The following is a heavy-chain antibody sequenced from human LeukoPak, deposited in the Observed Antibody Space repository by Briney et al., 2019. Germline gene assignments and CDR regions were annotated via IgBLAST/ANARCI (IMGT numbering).Heavy chain of an antibody. Sequence: SLRVSCAASGVSFRTAGMCWGRQAPGEGLGRVAVIRDDGSNTYYADSVKGRFTISRDNSKNTLYLQMNSLRAEDTAVYYCAKDRGYSGYGGKDYWGQGTLVTVSS. CDR3: AKDRGYSGYGGKDY. J-gene: IGHJ4*02. D-gene: IGHD5-12*01. CDR2: IRDDGSNT. V-gene: IGHV3-33*06. CDR1: GVSFRTAG.